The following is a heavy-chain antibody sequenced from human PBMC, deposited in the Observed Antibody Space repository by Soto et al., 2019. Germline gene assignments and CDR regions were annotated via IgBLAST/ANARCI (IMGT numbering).Heavy chain of an antibody. CDR1: GFSFSSYA. V-gene: IGHV3-30-3*01. CDR3: ARDMYSSDYFVKLFAP. D-gene: IGHD6-19*01. Sequence: QVRLVESGGGVVQPGRSLRLSCTASGFSFSSYAMYWLRQPPGKGLEWVAVISHDGINKHYADSVKGRVTVSRDNSNHSLDLQLNSLRGEDTAMYYCARDMYSSDYFVKLFAPWGQGTLVTVSS. J-gene: IGHJ5*02. CDR2: ISHDGINK.